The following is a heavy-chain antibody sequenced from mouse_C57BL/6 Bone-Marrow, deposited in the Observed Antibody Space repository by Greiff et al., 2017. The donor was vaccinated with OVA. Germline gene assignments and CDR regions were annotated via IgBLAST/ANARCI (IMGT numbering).Heavy chain of an antibody. D-gene: IGHD2-5*01. Sequence: QVQLQQSGPELVKPGASVKISCKASGYAFSSSWMTWVKQRPGKGLEWIGRIYPGDGDTNYNGKFKGKATLTADKSSSTAYMQLSSLTSEDSAVYFCARNYYSNYVDFDYWGQGTTLTVSS. CDR3: ARNYYSNYVDFDY. CDR1: GYAFSSSW. J-gene: IGHJ2*01. V-gene: IGHV1-82*01. CDR2: IYPGDGDT.